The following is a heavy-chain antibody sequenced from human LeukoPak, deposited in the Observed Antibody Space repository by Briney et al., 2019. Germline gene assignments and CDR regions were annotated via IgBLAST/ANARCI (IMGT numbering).Heavy chain of an antibody. D-gene: IGHD5-18*01. CDR2: ISYDGSNK. V-gene: IGHV3-30*18. J-gene: IGHJ4*02. CDR3: AKRHPGGYSYGSFDY. CDR1: GFTFSNAW. Sequence: GGSLRLSCAASGFTFSNAWMSWVRQAPGKGLEWVAVISYDGSNKYYADSVKGRFTISRDNSKNTLYLQINGLRAEDTAVYYCAKRHPGGYSYGSFDYWGQGTLVTVSS.